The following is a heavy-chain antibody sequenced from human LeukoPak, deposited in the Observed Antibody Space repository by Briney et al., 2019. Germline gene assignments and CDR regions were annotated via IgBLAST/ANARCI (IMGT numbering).Heavy chain of an antibody. CDR2: INWNGGST. Sequence: GGSLRLSCAASGFTFDDYGMSWVRQAPGKGLEWVSSINWNGGSTGYADSVKGRFTISRDNAKNSLYLQMNSLRAEDTALYYCARFLGGGSYTSVDYWGQGTLVTVSS. D-gene: IGHD1-26*01. V-gene: IGHV3-20*04. J-gene: IGHJ4*02. CDR1: GFTFDDYG. CDR3: ARFLGGGSYTSVDY.